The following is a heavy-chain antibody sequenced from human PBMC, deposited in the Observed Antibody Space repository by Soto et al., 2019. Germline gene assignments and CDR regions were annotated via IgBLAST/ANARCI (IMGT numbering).Heavy chain of an antibody. V-gene: IGHV1-69*12. Sequence: QVQLVQSGAEVKKPGSSVKVSCKASGGTFSSYAISWVRQAPGRGLEWMGGIIPIFGTANYAQKFQGRVTITADESTSTAYMELDSLRSEDTAVYYCARGGDIVLITTAISWFGPWGQGTLVTVSS. D-gene: IGHD2-2*01. CDR2: IIPIFGTA. J-gene: IGHJ5*02. CDR1: GGTFSSYA. CDR3: ARGGDIVLITTAISWFGP.